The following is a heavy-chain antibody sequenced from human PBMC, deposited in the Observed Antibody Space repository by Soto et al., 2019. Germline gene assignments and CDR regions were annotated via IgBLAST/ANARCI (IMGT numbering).Heavy chain of an antibody. CDR3: ARGGLIYSFGI. Sequence: GGSLRLSCAASGFTFSDHYMSWIRQAPGKGLEWVSSISSGSSNTNYADSVKGRFTISRDNAKNSLYLQMNSLRAEDTAVYYCARGGLIYSFGIWGQGTTVTVSS. J-gene: IGHJ3*02. D-gene: IGHD3-10*01. CDR1: GFTFSDHY. V-gene: IGHV3-11*06. CDR2: ISSGSSNT.